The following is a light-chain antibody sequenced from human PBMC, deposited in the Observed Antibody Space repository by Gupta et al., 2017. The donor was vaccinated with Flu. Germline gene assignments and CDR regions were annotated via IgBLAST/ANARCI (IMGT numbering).Light chain of an antibody. J-gene: IGLJ2*01. CDR1: NIGSKS. CDR3: QVWDSSSDHVV. Sequence: GGNNIGSKSVHWYQQKPGQAPVLVVYDDIDRPSGIPERFSGSNSGNTATLTISRVEAGDEADYYCQVWDSSSDHVVFGGGTKLTVL. CDR2: DDI. V-gene: IGLV3-21*02.